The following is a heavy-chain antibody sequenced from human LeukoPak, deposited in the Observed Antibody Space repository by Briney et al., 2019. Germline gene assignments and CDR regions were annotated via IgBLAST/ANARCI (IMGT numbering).Heavy chain of an antibody. V-gene: IGHV3-11*01. Sequence: GGSLRLSCAASGFTFSVYYMSWIRQAPGKGLEWVSYISSSGSTIYYADSVKGRFTISRDNAKNSLYLQMNSLRAEDTAVYYCAKAEDSSGYYVPNWFDPWGQGTLVTVSS. CDR3: AKAEDSSGYYVPNWFDP. CDR1: GFTFSVYY. CDR2: ISSSGSTI. J-gene: IGHJ5*02. D-gene: IGHD3-22*01.